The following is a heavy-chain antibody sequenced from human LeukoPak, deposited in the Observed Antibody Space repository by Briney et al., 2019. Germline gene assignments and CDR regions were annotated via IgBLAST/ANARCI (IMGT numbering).Heavy chain of an antibody. V-gene: IGHV3-30*18. D-gene: IGHD5-12*01. J-gene: IGHJ4*02. CDR3: ANPQSRGYDYLDY. CDR1: GFTFRNYG. Sequence: GGSLRLSCAASGFTFRNYGMHWVRQAPGKGLEWVAVISIDGSEKYYADSVEGRFTISRDNSKNTLYLQMNSLRGDDTAVYYCANPQSRGYDYLDYWGQGTLVTVSS. CDR2: ISIDGSEK.